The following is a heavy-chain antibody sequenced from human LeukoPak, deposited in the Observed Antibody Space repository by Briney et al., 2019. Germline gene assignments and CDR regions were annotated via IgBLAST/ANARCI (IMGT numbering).Heavy chain of an antibody. CDR1: RYTFTDYY. V-gene: IGHV1-69-2*01. J-gene: IGHJ4*02. Sequence: ASVKISCKVSRYTFTDYYMHWVQQAPGKGLEWMGLVDPEDGETIYAEKFQGRVTITADTSTDTAYMELSSLRSEDTAVYYCATTITMVRGVIQDYWGQGTLVTVSS. D-gene: IGHD3-10*01. CDR3: ATTITMVRGVIQDY. CDR2: VDPEDGET.